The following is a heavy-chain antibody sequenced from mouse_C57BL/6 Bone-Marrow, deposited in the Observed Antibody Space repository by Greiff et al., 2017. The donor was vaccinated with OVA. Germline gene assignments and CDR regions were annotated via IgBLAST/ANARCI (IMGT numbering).Heavy chain of an antibody. Sequence: QVHVKQPGAELVKPGASVKLSCKASGYTFTSYWMHWVKQRPGQGLEWIGMIHPNSGSTNYNEKFKSKATLTVAKSSSTAYMQLSSLTSEDSAVYYCASPSYYSNYAWFAYWGQGTLVTVSA. V-gene: IGHV1-64*01. CDR3: ASPSYYSNYAWFAY. J-gene: IGHJ3*01. D-gene: IGHD2-5*01. CDR2: IHPNSGST. CDR1: GYTFTSYW.